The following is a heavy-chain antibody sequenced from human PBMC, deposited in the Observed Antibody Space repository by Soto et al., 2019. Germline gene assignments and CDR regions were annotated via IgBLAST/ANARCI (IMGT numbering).Heavy chain of an antibody. CDR1: GGSISSGGYY. D-gene: IGHD1-26*01. Sequence: SETLSLTCTVSGGSISSGGYYWSWIRQHPGKGLEWIGYIYYSGSTYYNPSLKSRVTISVDTSKNQFSLKLSSVTAADTAVYYCARDQSGSYLSYYYYGMDVWGQGTTVTVSS. V-gene: IGHV4-31*03. CDR3: ARDQSGSYLSYYYYGMDV. J-gene: IGHJ6*02. CDR2: IYYSGST.